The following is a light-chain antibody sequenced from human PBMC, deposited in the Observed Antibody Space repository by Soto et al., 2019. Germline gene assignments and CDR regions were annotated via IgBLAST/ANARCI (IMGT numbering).Light chain of an antibody. CDR1: RSDVGGYNY. CDR3: CSYAGSYTWV. CDR2: DVS. V-gene: IGLV2-11*01. J-gene: IGLJ1*01. Sequence: QSALTQPRSVSGSPGQSVTFSCAGTRSDVGGYNYVSWYQQYPGKAPTLMIYDVSERPSGVPDRFSGSKSGNTASLTISGLQDEDEADYYCCSYAGSYTWVFGTGTKVTVL.